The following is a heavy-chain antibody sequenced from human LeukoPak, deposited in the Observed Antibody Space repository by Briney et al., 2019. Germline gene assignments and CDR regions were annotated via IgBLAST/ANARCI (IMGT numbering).Heavy chain of an antibody. CDR2: INPNSGGT. D-gene: IGHD3-9*01. Sequence: ASVKVSCKASGYTFTRYYMHWVRQAPGQGLEWMGWINPNSGGTNYAQKFQGRVTMTRDTSISTAYMELSRLRSDDTAVYYCARRHYDILTGYSEYTYYYYYMDVWGKGTTVTVSS. CDR1: GYTFTRYY. V-gene: IGHV1-2*02. CDR3: ARRHYDILTGYSEYTYYYYYMDV. J-gene: IGHJ6*03.